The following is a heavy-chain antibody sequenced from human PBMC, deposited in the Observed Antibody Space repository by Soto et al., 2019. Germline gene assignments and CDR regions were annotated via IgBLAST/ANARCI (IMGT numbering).Heavy chain of an antibody. D-gene: IGHD2-15*01. V-gene: IGHV1-18*01. CDR2: ISAYNGNT. CDR3: ARDHRKGGFVVVAANV. J-gene: IGHJ3*01. Sequence: ASVKVSCKASGYTFTSYGISWVRQAPGQGLEWMGWISAYNGNTNYAQKLQGRVTMTTDTSTSTAYMELRSLRSDDTAVYYCARDHRKGGFVVVAANVWGQGPMVTVSS. CDR1: GYTFTSYG.